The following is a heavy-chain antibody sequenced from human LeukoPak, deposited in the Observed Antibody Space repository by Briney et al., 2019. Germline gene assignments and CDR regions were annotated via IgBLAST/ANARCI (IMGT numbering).Heavy chain of an antibody. V-gene: IGHV4-59*01. D-gene: IGHD3-9*01. CDR1: GGSISSYY. Sequence: PSGTLSLTCTVSGGSISSYYWSWIRQPPGKGLEWIGYIYYSGSTNYNPSIKSRVTISVDTSKNHFSLKLSSVTAADTAVYYCARALQYFDWFPSYYDYGMDVWGQGTTVTVSS. CDR3: ARALQYFDWFPSYYDYGMDV. CDR2: IYYSGST. J-gene: IGHJ6*02.